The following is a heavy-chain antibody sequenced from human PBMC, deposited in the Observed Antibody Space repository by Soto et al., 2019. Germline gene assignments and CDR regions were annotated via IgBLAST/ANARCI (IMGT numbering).Heavy chain of an antibody. CDR2: ISGSGGST. Sequence: GGSLRLSCAASGFTFSSYAMSWVRQAPGKGLEWVSAISGSGGSTYYADSVKGRFTISRDNSKNTLYLQMNSLRAEDTAVYYCATGTTVTNPPRYYYYMDVWGKGTTVTVSS. D-gene: IGHD4-17*01. CDR3: ATGTTVTNPPRYYYYMDV. CDR1: GFTFSSYA. V-gene: IGHV3-23*01. J-gene: IGHJ6*03.